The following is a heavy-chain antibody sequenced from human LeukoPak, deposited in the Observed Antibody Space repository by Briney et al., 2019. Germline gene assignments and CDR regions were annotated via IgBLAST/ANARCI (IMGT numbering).Heavy chain of an antibody. CDR2: IDRDGSST. CDR3: VRISSLVVVAATVDY. D-gene: IGHD2-15*01. J-gene: IGHJ4*02. V-gene: IGHV3-74*01. Sequence: PGSSLRLSCAASGFTFSSHWMHWVRQAPGKGLVWVSRIDRDGSSTTYADSVKGRFTISRDNAKNTLYLQMNNLRAEDTAVYYCVRISSLVVVAATVDYWGQGTLVTVSS. CDR1: GFTFSSHW.